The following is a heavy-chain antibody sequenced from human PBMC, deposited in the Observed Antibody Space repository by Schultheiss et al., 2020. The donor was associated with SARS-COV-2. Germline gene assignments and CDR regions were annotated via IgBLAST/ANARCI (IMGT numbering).Heavy chain of an antibody. CDR2: IYHSGST. CDR1: GGSISSSSYY. D-gene: IGHD4/OR15-4a*01. J-gene: IGHJ6*03. Sequence: SETLSLTCTVSGGSISSSSYYWGWIRQPPGKGLEWIGSIYHSGSTYYNPSLKSRVTISVDTSKNQFSLKLSSVTAADTAVYYCARVVYGAMAYYYYYYMDVWGKGTTVTVSS. CDR3: ARVVYGAMAYYYYYYMDV. V-gene: IGHV4-39*07.